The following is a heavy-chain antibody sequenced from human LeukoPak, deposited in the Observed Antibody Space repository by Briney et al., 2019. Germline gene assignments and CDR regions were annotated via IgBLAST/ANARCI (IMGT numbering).Heavy chain of an antibody. V-gene: IGHV4-34*01. Sequence: SETLSLTCAVYGGSFSGYYWSWIRQPPGKGLEWIGEINHSGSTNYNPSLKSRVTISVDTSKNQFSLKLSSVTAADTAVYYCARGLVLVVVAANYFDYWGQGTLVTVSS. CDR3: ARGLVLVVVAANYFDY. CDR2: INHSGST. D-gene: IGHD2-15*01. J-gene: IGHJ4*02. CDR1: GGSFSGYY.